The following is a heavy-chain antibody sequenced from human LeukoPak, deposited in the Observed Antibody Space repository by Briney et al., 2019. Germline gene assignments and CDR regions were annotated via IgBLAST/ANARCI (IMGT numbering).Heavy chain of an antibody. CDR2: INPSGGST. CDR1: GYTFTSYY. CDR3: ARGYNDILTGYYFDAFDI. D-gene: IGHD3-9*01. V-gene: IGHV1-46*01. J-gene: IGHJ3*02. Sequence: GAAVKVSCKASGYTFTSYYMHWVRQVPGQGLEWMGIINPSGGSTSYAQKFQGRVTMTRDTSTSTVYMELSSLRSEDTAVYYCARGYNDILTGYYFDAFDIWGQGTMVTVSS.